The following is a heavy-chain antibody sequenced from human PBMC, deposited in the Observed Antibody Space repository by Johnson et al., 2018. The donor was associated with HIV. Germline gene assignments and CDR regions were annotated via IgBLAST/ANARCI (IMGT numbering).Heavy chain of an antibody. Sequence: QVHLVESGGGVVQPGRSLRLSCAASGFTFSNNAIHWVRQAPGKGLEWVAVISYDGTNTYYADSVRGRFTISRDNSRNTVSLQMIILRPKDTAMYYWASGVTARAPLLIWGQGTMVTVSS. V-gene: IGHV3-30*14. J-gene: IGHJ3*02. CDR1: GFTFSNNA. CDR3: ASGVTARAPLLI. D-gene: IGHD6-6*01. CDR2: ISYDGTNT.